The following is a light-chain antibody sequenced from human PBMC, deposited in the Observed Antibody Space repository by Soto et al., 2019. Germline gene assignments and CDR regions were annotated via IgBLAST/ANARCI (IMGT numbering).Light chain of an antibody. J-gene: IGKJ1*01. CDR2: GAS. CDR1: QSVSSN. CDR3: QQFNNWPWT. Sequence: EIVMTQSPDTLSVSPGERATLSCRASQSVSSNLAWYQQKPGQAPRLLIYGASTRATGIPARFSGSGSGTEFTLTIRSLKSEDFAVYYCQQFNNWPWTFGQGTKVEIK. V-gene: IGKV3-15*01.